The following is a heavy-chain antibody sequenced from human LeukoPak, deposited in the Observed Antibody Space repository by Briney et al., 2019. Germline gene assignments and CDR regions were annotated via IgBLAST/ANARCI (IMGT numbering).Heavy chain of an antibody. D-gene: IGHD2-8*01. CDR3: ARGGFGYVYFDY. V-gene: IGHV3-7*01. CDR2: IKGDGSEK. J-gene: IGHJ4*02. CDR1: GFTFSAYW. Sequence: GGSLRLSCAASGFTFSAYWMSWVRQAPGRGLEWVAHIKGDGSEKYSVDSVKGRFTISRDNAKSSLYLQMNSLRAEDTALYYCARGGFGYVYFDYWGQGSLVTVSS.